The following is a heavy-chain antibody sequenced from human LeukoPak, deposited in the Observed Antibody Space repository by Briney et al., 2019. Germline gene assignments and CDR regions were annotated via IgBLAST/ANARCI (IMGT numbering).Heavy chain of an antibody. J-gene: IGHJ6*02. V-gene: IGHV1-18*01. CDR2: IGTYSGST. D-gene: IGHD2-8*01. CDR1: GYTFTSYG. Sequence: ASVKVSCKASGYTFTSYGISWVRQAPGQGLEWMGWIGTYSGSTNYAQKLQGRVTMTTDTSTNTAYMELRSLTSDDTAMYYCARESLAGVKYYYGMDVWGQGTTVTLSS. CDR3: ARESLAGVKYYYGMDV.